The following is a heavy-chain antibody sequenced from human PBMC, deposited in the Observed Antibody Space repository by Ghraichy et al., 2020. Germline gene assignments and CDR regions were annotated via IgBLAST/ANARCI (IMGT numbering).Heavy chain of an antibody. D-gene: IGHD3-10*01. CDR2: IKQDGSQK. CDR1: GFTFSDYW. Sequence: CAASGFTFSDYWMSWVRQAPGKGLEWVANIKQDGSQKYYVDFVKGQFTISRDNAKNSLYLQMNSLRAEDTAVYYCSRDIQGSRDYGMDVWGQGTTVTVSS. J-gene: IGHJ6*02. V-gene: IGHV3-7*01. CDR3: SRDIQGSRDYGMDV.